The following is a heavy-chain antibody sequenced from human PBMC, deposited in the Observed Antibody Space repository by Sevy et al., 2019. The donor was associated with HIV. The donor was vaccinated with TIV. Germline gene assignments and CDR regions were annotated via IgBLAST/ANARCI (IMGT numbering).Heavy chain of an antibody. CDR2: LSFGCGEI. CDR3: AREGCTKPHDY. J-gene: IGHJ4*02. V-gene: IGHV3-23*01. Sequence: GGSLRLSCAASGFTFSKYSMSWVRQPPGKGLEWVSTLSFGCGEINYADSVKGRFTISRVNSKSSVYLQMNNLRPEDTAVHYCAREGCTKPHDYWGQGTLVTVSS. CDR1: GFTFSKYS. D-gene: IGHD2-8*01.